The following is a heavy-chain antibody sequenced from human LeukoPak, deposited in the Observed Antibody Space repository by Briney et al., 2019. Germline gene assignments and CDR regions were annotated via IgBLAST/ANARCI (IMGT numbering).Heavy chain of an antibody. CDR2: VSYDGSIK. J-gene: IGHJ3*02. D-gene: IGHD1-26*01. CDR1: GFTFSYNT. V-gene: IGHV3-30-3*01. Sequence: GGSLRLSCAASGFTFSYNTMHWVRRTPGKGLEWVVLVSYDGSIKRYADSVKGRFTISRDNPNNILYLQMDSLRAEDTAVYYCARDGQGGATDVFDIWGQGKMVTVSS. CDR3: ARDGQGGATDVFDI.